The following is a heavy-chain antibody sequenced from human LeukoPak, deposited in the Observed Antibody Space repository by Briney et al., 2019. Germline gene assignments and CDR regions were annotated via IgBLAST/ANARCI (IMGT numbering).Heavy chain of an antibody. CDR2: ISYDGSNK. J-gene: IGHJ4*02. V-gene: IGHV3-30*18. CDR3: AKWSSSSWYYFDC. D-gene: IGHD6-13*01. Sequence: PGGSLRLSCAASGFTFSSYGMHWVRQAPGKGLEWVAVISYDGSNKYYADSVKGRFTISRDNSKNTLYLQMNSLRAEDTAVYYCAKWSSSSWYYFDCWGQGTLVTVSS. CDR1: GFTFSSYG.